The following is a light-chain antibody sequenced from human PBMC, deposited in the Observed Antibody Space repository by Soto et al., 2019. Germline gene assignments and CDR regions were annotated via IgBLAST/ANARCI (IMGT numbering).Light chain of an antibody. Sequence: DIQMTQSPSSLSASVGDRVTITCRASQSICTYLNWYQQKPGKAPKVLIYAASSLQSGVPSRFSGNGSGTDFILTISSLQPEDFATYYCQQSYSTPRTFGQGTKLEIK. V-gene: IGKV1-39*01. CDR3: QQSYSTPRT. J-gene: IGKJ2*02. CDR1: QSICTY. CDR2: AAS.